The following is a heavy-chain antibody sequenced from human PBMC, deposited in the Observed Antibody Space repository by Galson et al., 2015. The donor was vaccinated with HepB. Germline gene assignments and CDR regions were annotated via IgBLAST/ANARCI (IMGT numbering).Heavy chain of an antibody. CDR1: GFTFSRHG. J-gene: IGHJ6*03. CDR2: IWYDGSNK. D-gene: IGHD6-6*01. CDR3: VRDILARYMDV. Sequence: SLRLSCAASGFTFSRHGMHWVRQAPGKGLEWVAVIWYDGSNKYYADSVKGRFTFSRDNSKNTMYLQMNSLRAEDTAVYYCVRDILARYMDVWGKGTTVTVSS. V-gene: IGHV3-33*01.